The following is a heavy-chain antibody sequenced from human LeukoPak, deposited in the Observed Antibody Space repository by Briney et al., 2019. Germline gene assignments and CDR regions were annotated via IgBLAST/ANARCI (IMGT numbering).Heavy chain of an antibody. CDR3: ARARVLNYYGSGSYDY. CDR2: IIPIFGTA. D-gene: IGHD3-10*01. J-gene: IGHJ4*02. Sequence: SVKVSCKASGGTFSSYAISWMRQAPGQGLEWMGGIIPIFGTANYAQKFQGRVTITTDESTSTAYMELSSLRSEDTAVYYCARARVLNYYGSGSYDYWGQGTLVTVSS. V-gene: IGHV1-69*05. CDR1: GGTFSSYA.